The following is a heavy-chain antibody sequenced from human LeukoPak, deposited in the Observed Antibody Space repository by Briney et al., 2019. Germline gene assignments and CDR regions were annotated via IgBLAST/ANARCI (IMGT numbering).Heavy chain of an antibody. V-gene: IGHV3-30*18. CDR2: ISYDGSNK. D-gene: IGHD3-9*01. Sequence: PGRSLRISCAASGFTFSSYGMHWVRQAPGKGLEWVAVISYDGSNKYYADSVKGRFTISRDNSKNTLYLQMNSLRAEDTAVYYCAKDHGLRYFDWGFDYWGQGTLVTVSS. CDR1: GFTFSSYG. J-gene: IGHJ4*02. CDR3: AKDHGLRYFDWGFDY.